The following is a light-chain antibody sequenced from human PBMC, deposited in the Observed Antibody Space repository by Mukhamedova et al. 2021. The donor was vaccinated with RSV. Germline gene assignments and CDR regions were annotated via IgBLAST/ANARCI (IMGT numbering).Light chain of an antibody. Sequence: WYQRRVHGKAPKLLIYDASNLATGVPSRFSGSGSGTHFSLTINSLQPEDIVTYYCQQYDILVTFGGGTKVEIK. V-gene: IGKV1-33*01. CDR2: DAS. J-gene: IGKJ4*01. CDR3: QQYDILVT.